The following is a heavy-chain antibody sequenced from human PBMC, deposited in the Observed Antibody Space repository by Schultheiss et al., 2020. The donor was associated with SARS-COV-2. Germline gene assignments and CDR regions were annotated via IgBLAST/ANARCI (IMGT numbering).Heavy chain of an antibody. CDR1: GGSISGHY. CDR2: IYTSGST. V-gene: IGHV4-4*07. Sequence: SETLSLTCTVSGGSISGHYWSWIRQPAGKGLEWIGRIYTSGSTNYNPSLKSRVTMSVDTSKNQFSLKLSSVTAADTAVYYCARGRRAISKLAPNWFDPWGQGTLVTVSS. D-gene: IGHD3-3*01. J-gene: IGHJ5*02. CDR3: ARGRRAISKLAPNWFDP.